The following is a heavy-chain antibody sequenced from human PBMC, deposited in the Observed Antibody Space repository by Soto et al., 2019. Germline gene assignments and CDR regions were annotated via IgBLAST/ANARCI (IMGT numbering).Heavy chain of an antibody. Sequence: SQTLSLTCTVSGGSVSSGSYYWSWIRQPPGKGLEWIGYIYYSGSTNYNPSLKSRVTISVDTSKNQFSLKLSSVTAADTAVYYCARDEGYSRSSFFSCGEGTLVTVSS. CDR1: GGSVSSGSYY. CDR2: IYYSGST. J-gene: IGHJ5*02. D-gene: IGHD6-6*01. V-gene: IGHV4-61*01. CDR3: ARDEGYSRSSFFS.